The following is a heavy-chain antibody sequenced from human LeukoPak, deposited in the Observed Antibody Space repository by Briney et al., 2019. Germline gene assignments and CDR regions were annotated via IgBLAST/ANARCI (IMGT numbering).Heavy chain of an antibody. Sequence: GGSLRLSCAASGFTFSSTWMSWVRQAPGKGLEWVGRIKSKITGGTTDYAGPVKGRFTISRDDSKNTLYLQMNSLKTEDTAAYYCATTFHSDSSGSYWGQGTLVTVSS. CDR3: ATTFHSDSSGSY. J-gene: IGHJ4*02. D-gene: IGHD3-22*01. V-gene: IGHV3-15*01. CDR1: GFTFSSTW. CDR2: IKSKITGGTT.